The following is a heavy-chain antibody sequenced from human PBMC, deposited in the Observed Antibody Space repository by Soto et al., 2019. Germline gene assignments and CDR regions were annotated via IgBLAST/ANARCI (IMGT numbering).Heavy chain of an antibody. CDR2: INHSGST. CDR3: ARDKITGLFDY. D-gene: IGHD2-8*02. Sequence: SETLSLTCAVYGGSFSGYSWTWIRQPPGTGLEWIGEINHSGSTNYTPSLKSRVTMSVDTSKNQFSLKLTSVTAADTAVYYCARDKITGLFDYWGQGTLITVS. J-gene: IGHJ4*02. CDR1: GGSFSGYS. V-gene: IGHV4-34*01.